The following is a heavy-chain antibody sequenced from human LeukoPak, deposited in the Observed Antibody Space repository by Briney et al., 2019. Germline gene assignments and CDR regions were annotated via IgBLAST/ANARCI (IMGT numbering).Heavy chain of an antibody. D-gene: IGHD2-2*02. CDR1: GFTFSSYS. J-gene: IGHJ1*01. V-gene: IGHV3-48*02. CDR2: ISSSSSTI. CDR3: ARDHCSSTSCYKYFQH. Sequence: GGSLRLSCAASGFTFSSYSMNWVRQVPGKGLEWVSYISSSSSTIYYADSVKGRFTISRDNAKNSLYLQMNSLRDEDTAVYYCARDHCSSTSCYKYFQHWGQGTLVTVSS.